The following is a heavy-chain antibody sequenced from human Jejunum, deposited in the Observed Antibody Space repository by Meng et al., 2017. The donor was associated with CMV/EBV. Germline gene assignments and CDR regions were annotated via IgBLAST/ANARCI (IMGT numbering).Heavy chain of an antibody. CDR3: TRSRATYYDFWNFDY. Sequence: GDYAMNWVRQAPGKGLEWVGLIRSKAYGATTEYAASVKGRFTISRDNSKSIAYLQMNSLKTEDTAVYYCTRSRATYYDFWNFDYWGQGTLVTVSS. CDR1: GDYA. D-gene: IGHD3-3*01. J-gene: IGHJ4*02. V-gene: IGHV3-49*04. CDR2: IRSKAYGATT.